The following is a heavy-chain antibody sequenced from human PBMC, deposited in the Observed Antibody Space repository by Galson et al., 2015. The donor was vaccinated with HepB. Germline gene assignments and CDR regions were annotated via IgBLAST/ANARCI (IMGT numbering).Heavy chain of an antibody. J-gene: IGHJ4*02. CDR2: ISSSSSYI. D-gene: IGHD3-22*01. Sequence: SLRLSCAASGFTFSSYSMNWVRQAPGKGLEWVSSISSSSSYIYYADSVKGRFTISRDNAKNSLYLQMNSLRAEDTAVYYCARVGAGYYYDSSETYDYWGQGTLVTVSS. CDR3: ARVGAGYYYDSSETYDY. CDR1: GFTFSSYS. V-gene: IGHV3-21*01.